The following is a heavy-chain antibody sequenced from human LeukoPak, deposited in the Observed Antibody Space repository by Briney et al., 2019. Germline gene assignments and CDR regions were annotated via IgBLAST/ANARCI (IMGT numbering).Heavy chain of an antibody. CDR3: ARTLVRSGVYDAFDI. Sequence: GGSLRLSCAASGFAFSNYGINWVRQAPGKGLEWVSGITGSGVTTYYADSVKGRFTISRDNSKNTLYLEMNSLRADDTAVYYCARTLVRSGVYDAFDIWGQGTLVTVSS. V-gene: IGHV3-23*01. CDR1: GFAFSNYG. J-gene: IGHJ3*02. D-gene: IGHD2-2*01. CDR2: ITGSGVTT.